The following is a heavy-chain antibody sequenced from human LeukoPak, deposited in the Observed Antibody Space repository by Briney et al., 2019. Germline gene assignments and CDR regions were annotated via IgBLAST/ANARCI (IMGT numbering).Heavy chain of an antibody. CDR2: IYPGDYDT. D-gene: IGHD6-13*01. V-gene: IGHV5-51*01. J-gene: IGHJ4*02. CDR1: GYRFTDYW. CDR3: ARTSSSSWLHDFDY. Sequence: GESLRISCKGSGYRFTDYWISWVRQMPGKGLEWMVIIYPGDYDTRYSTYFQGEVTISVDKSISTAYLQWSSLKASDTAMYYCARTSSSSWLHDFDYWGQGTLVTVSS.